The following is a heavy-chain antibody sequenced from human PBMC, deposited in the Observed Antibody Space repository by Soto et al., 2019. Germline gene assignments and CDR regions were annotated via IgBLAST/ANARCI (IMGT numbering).Heavy chain of an antibody. CDR3: ARDRGVGAATNWFDP. CDR2: IYVSGNT. CDR1: GVSISNSY. D-gene: IGHD1-26*01. V-gene: IGHV4-4*07. Sequence: SETLSLTCSVSGVSISNSYWSWIRQPAGKGLEWLGRIYVSGNTNYNPSLKGRVTLSIDTSKNQLSLKLRSVTAADTAVYYCARDRGVGAATNWFDPWGKGSLVTVSS. J-gene: IGHJ5*02.